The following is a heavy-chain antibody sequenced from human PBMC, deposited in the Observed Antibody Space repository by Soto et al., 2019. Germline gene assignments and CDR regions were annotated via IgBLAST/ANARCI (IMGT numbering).Heavy chain of an antibody. J-gene: IGHJ6*02. Sequence: GASVKVSCKASGYTFTGYYMHWVRQAPGQGLEWMGWINPNSGGTNYAQKFQGWVTMTRDTSISTAYMELSRLRSDDTAVYYCARALSENRLQFEYYYYYGMDVWGQGTTVTVSS. D-gene: IGHD4-4*01. CDR2: INPNSGGT. CDR1: GYTFTGYY. CDR3: ARALSENRLQFEYYYYYGMDV. V-gene: IGHV1-2*04.